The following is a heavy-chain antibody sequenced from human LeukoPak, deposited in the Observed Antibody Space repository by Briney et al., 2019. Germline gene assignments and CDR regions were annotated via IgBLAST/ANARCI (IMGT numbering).Heavy chain of an antibody. J-gene: IGHJ4*02. CDR3: ARVEYSSGYSHVY. D-gene: IGHD3-22*01. CDR2: MNPNSGNT. CDR1: GYTLTSYD. Sequence: ASVKVSCKASGYTLTSYDINWVRQATGQGLEWMGWMNPNSGNTGYAQKFQGRVTMTRDTSINTAYMELSSLRSEDTAVYYCARVEYSSGYSHVYWGQGTLVTVSS. V-gene: IGHV1-8*01.